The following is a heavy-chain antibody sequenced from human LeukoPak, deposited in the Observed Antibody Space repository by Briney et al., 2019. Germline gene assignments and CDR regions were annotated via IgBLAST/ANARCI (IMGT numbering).Heavy chain of an antibody. CDR3: ASPLRDGYNFYWGGGNLDI. J-gene: IGHJ3*02. D-gene: IGHD5-24*01. Sequence: ASVKVSCKASGYTFTSYYMHWVRQAPGQGLEWMGIINPSGGSTSYAQKFQGRVTMTRDTSTSTAYMELSSLRSEDTAVYYCASPLRDGYNFYWGGGNLDIWGQGTMVTVSS. CDR1: GYTFTSYY. V-gene: IGHV1-46*01. CDR2: INPSGGST.